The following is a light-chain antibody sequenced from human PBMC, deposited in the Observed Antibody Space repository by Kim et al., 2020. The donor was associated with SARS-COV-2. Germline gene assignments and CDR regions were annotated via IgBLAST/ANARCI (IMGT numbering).Light chain of an antibody. CDR3: CSYAGTHTVV. V-gene: IGLV2-11*01. CDR2: NVI. CDR1: SSDVGVYNY. Sequence: HSVTTSSPETSSDVGVYNYVSCYHHPPGKAPRLMMFNVITRPSGVPDRFSASKSGNPASLTISALQVEDEADYYCCSYAGTHTVVFGGGTQLTVL. J-gene: IGLJ2*01.